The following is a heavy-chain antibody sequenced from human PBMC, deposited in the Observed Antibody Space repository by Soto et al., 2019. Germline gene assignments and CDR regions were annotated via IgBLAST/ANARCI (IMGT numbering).Heavy chain of an antibody. J-gene: IGHJ4*02. CDR2: ISHDGSNK. D-gene: IGHD6-25*01. V-gene: IGHV3-30-3*01. Sequence: PGGSLRLSCAASGFTFSSYAMHWVRQAPGKGLEWVAVISHDGSNKYYADSVKGRFTISRDNSKNTLYLQMNSLRAEDTAVYYCASTARPGYFDYWGQGTLVTVSS. CDR1: GFTFSSYA. CDR3: ASTARPGYFDY.